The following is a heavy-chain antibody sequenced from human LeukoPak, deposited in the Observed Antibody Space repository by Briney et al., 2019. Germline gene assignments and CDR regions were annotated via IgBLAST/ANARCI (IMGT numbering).Heavy chain of an antibody. D-gene: IGHD6-6*01. Sequence: VASVKVSCKASGYTFTSYYMHWVRQAPGQGLEWMGGIIPIFGTANHAQKFQGRVTITTDESTSTAYMELSSLRSEDTAVYYCARDRGIAARPGFDAFDIWGQGTMVTVSS. V-gene: IGHV1-69*05. CDR3: ARDRGIAARPGFDAFDI. CDR2: IIPIFGTA. J-gene: IGHJ3*02. CDR1: GYTFTSYY.